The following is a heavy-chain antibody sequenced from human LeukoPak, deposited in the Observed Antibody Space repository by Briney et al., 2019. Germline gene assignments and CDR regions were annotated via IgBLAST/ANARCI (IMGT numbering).Heavy chain of an antibody. CDR3: ARQTADGKYSYDYYYYMDV. CDR1: GYSFTSYW. Sequence: GEPLKISCKGSGYSFTSYWIGWVRQMPGKGLEWMGIIYPGDSDTRYSPSFQGQVTISAEKSISTAYLQWSSLKASDTAMYYCARQTADGKYSYDYYYYMDVWGKGTTVTVSS. J-gene: IGHJ6*03. V-gene: IGHV5-51*01. D-gene: IGHD5-18*01. CDR2: IYPGDSDT.